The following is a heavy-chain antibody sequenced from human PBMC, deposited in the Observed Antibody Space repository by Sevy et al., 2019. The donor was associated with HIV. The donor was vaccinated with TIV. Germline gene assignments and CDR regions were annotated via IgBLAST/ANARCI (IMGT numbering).Heavy chain of an antibody. D-gene: IGHD6-13*01. CDR3: AKTIAAAGTGYYFDY. CDR2: ISGSGDST. CDR1: GFMFSTYA. J-gene: IGHJ4*02. V-gene: IGHV3-23*01. Sequence: GGSLRLSCAASGFMFSTYAMNWVRQAPGKGLDWVSSISGSGDSTYYAKSVKGRFTISRDNAKNTLDLQMNSLRAEDTAVYYCAKTIAAAGTGYYFDYWGQGTLVTVSS.